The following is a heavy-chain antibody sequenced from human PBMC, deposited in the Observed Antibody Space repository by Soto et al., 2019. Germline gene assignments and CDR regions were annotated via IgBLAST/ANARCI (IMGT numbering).Heavy chain of an antibody. CDR3: ARAEAYRSSWYAMDV. J-gene: IGHJ6*02. CDR2: ISGYNGDT. Sequence: QVQLVQSGAEVKKPGASVKVSCKATGYSFTAFGLIWVRQAPGQGLEWMGWISGYNGDTNYAQNLQGRVTMTTDTSTSTDSMELRSLKSDDTAVYYCARAEAYRSSWYAMDVWGQGTTVIVS. CDR1: GYSFTAFG. D-gene: IGHD6-13*01. V-gene: IGHV1-18*01.